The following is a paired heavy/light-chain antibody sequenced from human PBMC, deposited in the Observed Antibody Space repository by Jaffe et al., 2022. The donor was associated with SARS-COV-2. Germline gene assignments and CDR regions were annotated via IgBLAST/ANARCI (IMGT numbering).Light chain of an antibody. V-gene: IGKV3-15*01. Sequence: EIVMTQSPATLSVSPGERATLSCRASQSVSSNLAWYQQKPGQAPRLLIYGASTRATGIPARFSGSGSGTEFTLTISSLQSEDFAVYFCQQYNNWPRTFGQGTKVEIK. J-gene: IGKJ1*01. CDR3: QQYNNWPRT. CDR1: QSVSSN. CDR2: GAS.
Heavy chain of an antibody. D-gene: IGHD3-22*01. Sequence: EVQLVETGGGLIQPGGSLRLSCAASGFTVSSSNMNWVRQAPGKGLEWVSVIYSAGNIYYADSVKGRFTISRDNSKNTLYLQMNSLRAEDTAVYYCARVTMIISYMDVWGKGTTVTVSS. V-gene: IGHV3-53*02. CDR1: GFTVSSSN. CDR2: IYSAGNI. J-gene: IGHJ6*03. CDR3: ARVTMIISYMDV.